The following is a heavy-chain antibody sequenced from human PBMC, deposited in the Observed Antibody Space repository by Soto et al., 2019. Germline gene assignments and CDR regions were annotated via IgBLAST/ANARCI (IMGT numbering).Heavy chain of an antibody. Sequence: PSETLSLTCTVSGGSISSYYWSWIRQPPGKGLEWIGYIYYSGSTNYNPSLKSRVTISVDTSKNQFSLKLSSVTAADTAVYYCASTDCSGGSCYSASWGQGTLVTVSS. CDR3: ASTDCSGGSCYSAS. V-gene: IGHV4-59*08. J-gene: IGHJ5*02. D-gene: IGHD2-15*01. CDR1: GGSISSYY. CDR2: IYYSGST.